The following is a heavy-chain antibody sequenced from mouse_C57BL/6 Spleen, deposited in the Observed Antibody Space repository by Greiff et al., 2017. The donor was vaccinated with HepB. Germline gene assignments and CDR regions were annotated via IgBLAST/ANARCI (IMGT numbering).Heavy chain of an antibody. Sequence: QVQLQQSGPELVKPGASVKISCKASGYAFSSSWMNWVKQRPGKGLEWIGRIYPGDGDTNYNGKFKGKATLTADKSSSTAYMQLSSLTSEDSAVYFCAREGYDGSLFDYWGQGTTLTVSS. CDR3: AREGYDGSLFDY. D-gene: IGHD2-3*01. V-gene: IGHV1-82*01. CDR2: IYPGDGDT. J-gene: IGHJ2*01. CDR1: GYAFSSSW.